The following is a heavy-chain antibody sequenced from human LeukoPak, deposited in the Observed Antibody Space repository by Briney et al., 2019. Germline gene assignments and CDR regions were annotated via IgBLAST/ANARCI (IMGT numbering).Heavy chain of an antibody. J-gene: IGHJ5*02. CDR3: ARGTVVVVITSLDP. CDR1: GGSITSGDYY. D-gene: IGHD3-22*01. Sequence: PSQTLSLTCTVSGGSITSGDYYWTWIRQSPGKGLEWIGFIYHSGSTYYNPSLQSRVTMSVDTSKNQVSLKLSSVTVADTAVYYGARGTVVVVITSLDPWGQGTLVTVSS. CDR2: IYHSGST. V-gene: IGHV4-30-4*08.